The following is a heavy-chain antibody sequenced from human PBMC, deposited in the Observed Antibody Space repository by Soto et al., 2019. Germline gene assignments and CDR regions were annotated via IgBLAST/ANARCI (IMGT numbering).Heavy chain of an antibody. CDR1: GGSISSNY. Sequence: SETLSLTCTVSGGSISSNYWTWIRQPPGKGLEWIGYVYNSGSTNYNPSLKSRVTISEDTSKSQFSLKVNSTTAADTAVYYCARYRSEAVAGYTIDNWGQGILVTVSS. J-gene: IGHJ4*02. V-gene: IGHV4-59*01. CDR2: VYNSGST. CDR3: ARYRSEAVAGYTIDN. D-gene: IGHD6-13*01.